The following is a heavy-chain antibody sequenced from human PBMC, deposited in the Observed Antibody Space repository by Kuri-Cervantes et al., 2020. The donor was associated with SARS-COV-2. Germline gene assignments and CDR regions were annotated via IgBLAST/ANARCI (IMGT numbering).Heavy chain of an antibody. CDR3: ARVPSTGFGELLSAFDI. CDR2: IYTSGST. D-gene: IGHD3-10*01. V-gene: IGHV4-4*07. J-gene: IGHJ3*02. Sequence: SETLSLTCTVSGDSISSYFWSWVRQPAGKGLEWIGHIYTSGSTNYNHSLKSRVTMSVDTSKNHFSLRLSSVTAADTAVYYCARVPSTGFGELLSAFDIWGQGTMGTVSS. CDR1: GDSISSYF.